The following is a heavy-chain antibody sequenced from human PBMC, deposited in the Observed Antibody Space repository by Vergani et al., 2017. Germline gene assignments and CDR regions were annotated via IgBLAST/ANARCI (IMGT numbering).Heavy chain of an antibody. Sequence: QVQLVQSGAEVKKPGASVKFSCKPSGYTFTSYYMHWVRQAPGKGLEWMGKINPSGGSTSYAQKFQGRFTMTRDTSTSTVYMELSSLRSEDTAVYYCARGGRVAGDYYYYGMDVWGQGTTVTVSS. CDR1: GYTFTSYY. CDR2: INPSGGST. V-gene: IGHV1-46*01. D-gene: IGHD6-19*01. J-gene: IGHJ6*02. CDR3: ARGGRVAGDYYYYGMDV.